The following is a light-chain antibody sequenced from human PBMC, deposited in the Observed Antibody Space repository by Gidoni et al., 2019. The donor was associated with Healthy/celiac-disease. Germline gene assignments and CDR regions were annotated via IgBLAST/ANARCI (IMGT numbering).Light chain of an antibody. V-gene: IGKV1-5*01. J-gene: IGKJ1*01. CDR1: QSISSW. CDR3: QQYNSYSRT. CDR2: DAS. Sequence: DIQMTPSPSTLSASVGDRVTITCRASQSISSWLAWYQQKPGKAPKLLIYDASSLESGVPSRFGGSGSGTEFTLTISSLQPDDFATYYCQQYNSYSRTFGQGTKVEIK.